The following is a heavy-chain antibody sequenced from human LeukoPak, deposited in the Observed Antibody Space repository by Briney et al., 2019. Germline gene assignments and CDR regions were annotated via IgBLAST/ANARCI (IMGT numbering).Heavy chain of an antibody. J-gene: IGHJ4*02. V-gene: IGHV4-38-2*01. Sequence: PSETLSLTCAVSGYSISSGYYWGWIRQPPGKGLEWIGSIYHSGSTYYNPSLKSRVTISVDTSKNQFSLKLSSVTAAATAVYYCASRGATIDYGGKETLVTVPS. D-gene: IGHD1-26*01. CDR2: IYHSGST. CDR3: ASRGATIDY. CDR1: GYSISSGYY.